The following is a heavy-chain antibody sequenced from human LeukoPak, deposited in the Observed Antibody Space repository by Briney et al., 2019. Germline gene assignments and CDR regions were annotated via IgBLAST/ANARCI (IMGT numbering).Heavy chain of an antibody. V-gene: IGHV4-59*01. CDR1: GGSISSYY. CDR2: IYYGGST. D-gene: IGHD2-15*01. CDR3: AREFCSGGSCYPL. J-gene: IGHJ4*02. Sequence: PSETLSLTCTVSGGSISSYYWSWIRQSPGKGLEWIGYIYYGGSTNYNPSLKSRVTISVDTSKNQFSLKLSSVTAADTAVYYCAREFCSGGSCYPLWGQGTLVTVSS.